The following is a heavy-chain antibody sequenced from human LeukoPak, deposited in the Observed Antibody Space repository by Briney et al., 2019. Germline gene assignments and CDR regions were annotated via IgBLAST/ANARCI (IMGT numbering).Heavy chain of an antibody. Sequence: SETLSLTCTVSGGSISSNNYYWGWIRQPPGKGLEWIGNIYYSGSTYYNPSLKSRVTISVDTSKNQFSLKLSSVTAADTAVYYCATSAPSSYSSSWYYYYYYMDVWGKGTTVTISS. D-gene: IGHD6-13*01. CDR2: IYYSGST. CDR3: ATSAPSSYSSSWYYYYYYMDV. CDR1: GGSISSNNYY. J-gene: IGHJ6*03. V-gene: IGHV4-39*01.